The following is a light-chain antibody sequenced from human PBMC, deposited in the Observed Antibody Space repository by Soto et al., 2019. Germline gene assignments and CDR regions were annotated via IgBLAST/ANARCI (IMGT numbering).Light chain of an antibody. CDR2: DVS. V-gene: IGLV2-14*01. J-gene: IGLJ2*01. Sequence: QSVLTQPASVSGSPGQSITISCTGTSSDVGGYNYVSWYQQHPGKAPKLMIFDVSDRPSGVSNRFSGSKSGNTASLTISGLQAEDEADYYCSSYSSITRVVFGGGTKLTVL. CDR3: SSYSSITRVV. CDR1: SSDVGGYNY.